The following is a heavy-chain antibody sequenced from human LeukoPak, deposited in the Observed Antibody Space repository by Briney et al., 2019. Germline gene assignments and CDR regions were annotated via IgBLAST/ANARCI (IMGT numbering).Heavy chain of an antibody. D-gene: IGHD6-6*01. J-gene: IGHJ6*03. Sequence: GGSLRLSCAASGFTFSSYWMSWVRQAPGKGLEWVANIKQDGSERYYVDSVKGRFTISRDNAKNSLYLQMNSLRAEDTAVYYCARGAARTYYYYYYMDVWGKGTTVTASS. V-gene: IGHV3-7*01. CDR2: IKQDGSER. CDR1: GFTFSSYW. CDR3: ARGAARTYYYYYYMDV.